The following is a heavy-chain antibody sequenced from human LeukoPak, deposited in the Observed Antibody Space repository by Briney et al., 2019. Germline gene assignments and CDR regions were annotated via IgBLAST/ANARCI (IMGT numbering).Heavy chain of an antibody. CDR2: IYYSGST. D-gene: IGHD1-26*01. Sequence: SETLSLTCTVSGGSISSSSYYWGWIRQPPGKGLEWIGSIYYSGSTYYNPSLKSRVTISVDTSKNQFSLKLSSVTAADTAVYYCATPIVGATRGYFDYWGQGTLVTVSS. J-gene: IGHJ4*02. CDR3: ATPIVGATRGYFDY. V-gene: IGHV4-39*01. CDR1: GGSISSSSYY.